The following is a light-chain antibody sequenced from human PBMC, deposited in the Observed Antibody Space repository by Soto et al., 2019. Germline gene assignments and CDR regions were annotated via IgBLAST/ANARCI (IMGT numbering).Light chain of an antibody. CDR3: QQRSNWPPT. V-gene: IGKV3-11*01. CDR1: QSVSSY. Sequence: EIVLTQSPATLSLSPGERATLSCRASQSVSSYLAWYQQKPGQAPRLLIYDASNRATGIPARFSGSGSGTYFTLTISSLEPEDYAVYYCQQRSNWPPTFGQETKLEIK. CDR2: DAS. J-gene: IGKJ2*01.